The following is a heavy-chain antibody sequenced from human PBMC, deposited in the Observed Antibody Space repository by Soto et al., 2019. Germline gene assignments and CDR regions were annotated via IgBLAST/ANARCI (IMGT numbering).Heavy chain of an antibody. CDR3: ARDLSTMVSAGGAIGWFDP. D-gene: IGHD3-10*01. V-gene: IGHV1-69*06. J-gene: IGHJ5*02. CDR2: IIPIFGTA. Sequence: QVQLVQSGAEVKKPGSSVKVSCKASGGTFSSYAISWVRQAPGQGLEWMGGIIPIFGTANYAQKFQGRVTITADKSTSTAYMELSSLRSEDTAVYYCARDLSTMVSAGGAIGWFDPWGQGTLVTVSS. CDR1: GGTFSSYA.